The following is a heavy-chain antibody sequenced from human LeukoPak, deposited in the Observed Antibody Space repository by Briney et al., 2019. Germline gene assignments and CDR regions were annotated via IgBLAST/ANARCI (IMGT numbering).Heavy chain of an antibody. V-gene: IGHV4-39*01. J-gene: IGHJ4*02. CDR1: GVSISSSNSH. D-gene: IGHD3/OR15-3a*01. Sequence: SETLSLTCTVSGVSISSSNSHWGWIRQPPGKGLEWIGSIYYTGNTYYNASLKSRVTISIDTSKNQISLRLTSVTATDTAMYYCARQTGSGLFTLPGGQGTLVSVSS. CDR3: ARQTGSGLFTLP. CDR2: IYYTGNT.